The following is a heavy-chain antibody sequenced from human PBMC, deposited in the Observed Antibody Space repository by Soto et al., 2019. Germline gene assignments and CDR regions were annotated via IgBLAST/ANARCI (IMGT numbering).Heavy chain of an antibody. V-gene: IGHV3-30*18. Sequence: VQLVESGGGVVQPGRSLRLSCAASGFTFSSYGMHWVRQAPGKGLEWVAVISYDGSNKYYADSVKGRFTISRDNSKNTLYLQMNSLRAEDTAVYYCAKSRGRWLQFGTDAFDIWGQGTMVTVSS. CDR1: GFTFSSYG. CDR2: ISYDGSNK. CDR3: AKSRGRWLQFGTDAFDI. J-gene: IGHJ3*02. D-gene: IGHD5-12*01.